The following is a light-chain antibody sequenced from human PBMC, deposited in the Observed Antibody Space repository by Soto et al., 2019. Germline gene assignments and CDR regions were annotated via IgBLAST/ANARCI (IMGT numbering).Light chain of an antibody. CDR2: RAS. Sequence: EIVLTQSPGTLSLSPGERATLSCRASQSVSSSYLAWYQQKPGQAPRLLIYRASSRATGIPDRFSGSGSGTDFTLTIRRLEPEDFAVYYCQQYGSSRAFGQGTKVEIK. V-gene: IGKV3-20*01. J-gene: IGKJ1*01. CDR1: QSVSSSY. CDR3: QQYGSSRA.